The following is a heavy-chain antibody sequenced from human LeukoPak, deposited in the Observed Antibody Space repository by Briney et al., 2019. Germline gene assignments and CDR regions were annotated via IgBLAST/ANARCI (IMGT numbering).Heavy chain of an antibody. CDR1: GDSVSNGNYY. Sequence: SETLSLTCIVSGDSVSNGNYYWSWLRQPPGKALEWIGYIYYTGSTYYNPSLEGRVTISVDTSRNHFSVKLNSVTAAATAGYSCARPQNYRGSGDYWSQGTLVTVSS. D-gene: IGHD3-10*01. V-gene: IGHV4-61*03. CDR3: ARPQNYRGSGDY. CDR2: IYYTGST. J-gene: IGHJ4*02.